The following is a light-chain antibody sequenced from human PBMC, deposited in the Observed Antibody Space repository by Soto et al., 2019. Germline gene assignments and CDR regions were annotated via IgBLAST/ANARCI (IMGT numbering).Light chain of an antibody. Sequence: QSVLTQPPSASASPGQSVTISCTGTSSDVGGYDFVSWYQHLPGKAPKLMIYEVTKRPSGVPDRFSGSKSGNTASLTVSWLLAEDEADYYCASYAGGNQVFGTGTKLTVL. CDR3: ASYAGGNQV. V-gene: IGLV2-8*01. CDR1: SSDVGGYDF. J-gene: IGLJ1*01. CDR2: EVT.